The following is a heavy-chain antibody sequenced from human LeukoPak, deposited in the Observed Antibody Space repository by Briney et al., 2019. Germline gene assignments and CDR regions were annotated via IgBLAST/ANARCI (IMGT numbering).Heavy chain of an antibody. D-gene: IGHD2-8*02. CDR1: GFTFSSYA. V-gene: IGHV3-23*01. Sequence: PGGSLRLSCAASGFTFSSYAMSWVRQAPGKGLEWVSAISGSGGSTYYADSVKGRFTISRDNAKNSLYLQMNSLRAEDTAVYYCARRSGAYYYYGMDVWGQGTTVTVSS. CDR2: ISGSGGST. CDR3: ARRSGAYYYYGMDV. J-gene: IGHJ6*02.